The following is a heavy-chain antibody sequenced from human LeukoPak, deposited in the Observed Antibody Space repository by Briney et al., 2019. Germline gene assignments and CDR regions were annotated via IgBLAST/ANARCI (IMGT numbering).Heavy chain of an antibody. CDR1: GFTFSSYA. J-gene: IGHJ4*02. D-gene: IGHD6-19*01. CDR2: ISGSGGST. CDR3: AKVNGYSSGWHNDDY. V-gene: IGHV3-23*01. Sequence: GGSLRLSCAASGFTFSSYAMSWVRQAPGKGLEWVSAISGSGGSTYYADSVKGRFTISRDNSKNTLYLQMNSLRAEDTAVYYCAKVNGYSSGWHNDDYWGQGTLVTVSS.